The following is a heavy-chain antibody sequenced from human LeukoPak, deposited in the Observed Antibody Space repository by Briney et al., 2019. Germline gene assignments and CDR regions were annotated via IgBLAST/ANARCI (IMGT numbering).Heavy chain of an antibody. CDR2: INPNSGGT. CDR3: ARDHTTMVRGVIDDAFDI. D-gene: IGHD3-10*01. CDR1: GYTFTGYY. V-gene: IGHV1-2*02. Sequence: ASVKVSCKASGYTFTGYYIHWVRQAPGQGLEWMGWINPNSGGTNYAQKFQGRVTMTRDMSTSTVYMELSSLRSEDTAVYYCARDHTTMVRGVIDDAFDIWGQGTMVTVSS. J-gene: IGHJ3*02.